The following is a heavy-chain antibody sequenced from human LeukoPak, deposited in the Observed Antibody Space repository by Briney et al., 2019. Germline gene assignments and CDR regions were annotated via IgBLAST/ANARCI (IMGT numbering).Heavy chain of an antibody. D-gene: IGHD3-22*01. CDR2: ISGSGGST. CDR3: AKVSSLGYDSSGYYPFDY. Sequence: PGGSLRLSCAASGFTFSSYAMSWVRQAPGKGLEWVSAISGSGGSTYYADSVKGRFTISRDNSKNTLYLQMNSLRAEDTAVYYCAKVSSLGYDSSGYYPFDYWGQGTLVTVSS. CDR1: GFTFSSYA. V-gene: IGHV3-23*01. J-gene: IGHJ4*02.